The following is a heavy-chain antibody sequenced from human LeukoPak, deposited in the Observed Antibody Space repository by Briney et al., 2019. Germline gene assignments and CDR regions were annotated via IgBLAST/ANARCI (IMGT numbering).Heavy chain of an antibody. CDR2: IYYSGST. D-gene: IGHD3-22*01. CDR3: ARDLYDSSGYYLFDI. V-gene: IGHV4-59*01. J-gene: IGHJ3*02. CDR1: GGSISSYY. Sequence: SETLSLTCTVSGGSISSYYWSWIRQPPGKGLEWIGYIYYSGSTNYNPSLKSRVTISVDTSKNQFSLKLSSVTAADTAVYYCARDLYDSSGYYLFDIWGQGTMVTVSS.